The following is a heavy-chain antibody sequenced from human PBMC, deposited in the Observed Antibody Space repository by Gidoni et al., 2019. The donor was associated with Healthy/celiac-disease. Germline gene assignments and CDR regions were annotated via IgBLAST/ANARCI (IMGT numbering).Heavy chain of an antibody. CDR3: ARDLRAVVVAATPGLDV. D-gene: IGHD2-15*01. Sequence: EVQLVESGGGLVQPGGSLRLSCAASGFTFSSYWLHWVRHAPGKGLVWVSRINSDGSSTSYADSVKGRFTISRDNAKNTLYLQMNSLRAEDTAVYYCARDLRAVVVAATPGLDVWGQGTTVTVSS. CDR1: GFTFSSYW. V-gene: IGHV3-74*01. J-gene: IGHJ6*02. CDR2: INSDGSST.